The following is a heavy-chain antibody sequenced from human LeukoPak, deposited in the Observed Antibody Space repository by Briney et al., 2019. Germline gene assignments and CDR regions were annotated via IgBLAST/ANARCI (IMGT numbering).Heavy chain of an antibody. CDR1: GFTVSSNY. J-gene: IGHJ4*02. CDR3: AKGLVYSYGFFGY. CDR2: ISGSGGST. D-gene: IGHD5-18*01. Sequence: GGSLRLSCAASGFTVSSNYMSWDRQAPGKGLEWVSAISGSGGSTYYADSVKGRFTISRDNSKNTLYLQMNSLRAEDTAVYYCAKGLVYSYGFFGYWGQGTLVTVSS. V-gene: IGHV3-23*01.